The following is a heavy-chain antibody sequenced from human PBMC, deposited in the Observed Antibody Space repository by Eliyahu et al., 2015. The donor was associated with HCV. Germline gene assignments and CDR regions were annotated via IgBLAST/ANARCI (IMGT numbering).Heavy chain of an antibody. CDR1: GGSISSSSYY. CDR2: IYYSGST. V-gene: IGHV4-39*01. J-gene: IGHJ5*02. D-gene: IGHD6-19*01. CDR3: ARHRIAVASWFDP. Sequence: QLQLQESGPGLVKPSETLSLTCTVSGGSISSSSYYWGWIRQPPGKGLEWIGSIYYSGSTYYNPSLKSRVTISVDTSKNQFSLKLSSVTAADTAVYYCARHRIAVASWFDPWGQGTLVTVSS.